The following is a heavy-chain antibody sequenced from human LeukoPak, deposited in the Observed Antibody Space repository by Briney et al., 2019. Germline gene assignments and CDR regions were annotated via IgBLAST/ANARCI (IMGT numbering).Heavy chain of an antibody. CDR3: AKEGYASSWYRFDY. V-gene: IGHV3-23*01. Sequence: PGGLRLSCAASGSTFSSYTMSWVRQAPGKGLEWVSGISGSGSSAYYADSVKGRFNISRDNSKNMVYLQMNRLRADDTAVYHCAKEGYASSWYRFDYWGQGTLVTVSS. CDR2: ISGSGSSA. CDR1: GSTFSSYT. J-gene: IGHJ4*02. D-gene: IGHD6-13*01.